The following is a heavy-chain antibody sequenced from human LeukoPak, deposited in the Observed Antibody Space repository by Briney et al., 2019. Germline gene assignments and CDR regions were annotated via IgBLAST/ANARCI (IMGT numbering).Heavy chain of an antibody. CDR2: ISAYNGNT. CDR3: ARDVHDRSGYYAANAFDI. V-gene: IGHV1-18*01. CDR1: GYTFTSYG. D-gene: IGHD3-22*01. Sequence: ASVKVSCKASGYTFTSYGISWVRQAPGQGLEWMGWISAYNGNTNYAQKLQGTVTMTTDTSTSTAYMELRSLRSDDTAVYYCARDVHDRSGYYAANAFDIWGQGTIVTVSS. J-gene: IGHJ3*02.